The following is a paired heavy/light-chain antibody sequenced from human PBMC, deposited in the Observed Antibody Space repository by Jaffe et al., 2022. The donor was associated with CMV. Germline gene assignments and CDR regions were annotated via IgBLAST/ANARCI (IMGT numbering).Light chain of an antibody. CDR1: QSVSTY. V-gene: IGKV3-15*01. J-gene: IGKJ2*01. CDR2: GAS. CDR3: QQYNDWPYT. Sequence: EIVMTQSPATLSVSPGERATLSCRASQSVSTYLAWYQQKPGRAPRLLIFGASTRAIGISNRFSGSGSGTDFTLTISSLQSEDFAIYFCQQYNDWPYTFGQGTKLEI.
Heavy chain of an antibody. Sequence: QVQLEVRGAGVLKPSETLSLTCAVYRGSFTGYQWGWIRQAPGKGLEWIGEISHYETTSYNPSLKSRVTISLDTSRIHFSLSLTSVTAADTAVYYCARQVRGYYDRGYFDYWGQGALVTVSS. J-gene: IGHJ4*02. CDR3: ARQVRGYYDRGYFDY. V-gene: IGHV4-34*01. D-gene: IGHD3-3*01. CDR1: RGSFTGYQ. CDR2: ISHYETT.